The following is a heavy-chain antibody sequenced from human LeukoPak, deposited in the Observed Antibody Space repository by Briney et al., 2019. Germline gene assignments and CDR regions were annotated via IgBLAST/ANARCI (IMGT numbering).Heavy chain of an antibody. J-gene: IGHJ4*02. CDR3: ARVRYSNYFDY. D-gene: IGHD4-11*01. CDR1: GGSFSGYY. CDR2: INHSGST. V-gene: IGHV4-34*01. Sequence: PSETLSLTCAVYGGSFSGYYWSWIRQPPGKGLEWIGEINHSGSTNYNPSLKSRVTISVDTSKNQFPLKLSSVTAADTAVYYCARVRYSNYFDYWGQGTLVTVSS.